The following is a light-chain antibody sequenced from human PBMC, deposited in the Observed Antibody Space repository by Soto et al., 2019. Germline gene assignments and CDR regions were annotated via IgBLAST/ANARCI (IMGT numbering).Light chain of an antibody. J-gene: IGKJ1*01. V-gene: IGKV3-20*01. CDR2: DAS. CDR3: QQYGSSRT. Sequence: EVVVTQSPGTLSLSTGERATLSCRASQTVRNNYLAWYQQKPGQAPRLLIYDASSRATGIPDRFSGGGSGTDFTLTISRLEPEDFAVYYCQQYGSSRTFGQGTKVDI. CDR1: QTVRNNY.